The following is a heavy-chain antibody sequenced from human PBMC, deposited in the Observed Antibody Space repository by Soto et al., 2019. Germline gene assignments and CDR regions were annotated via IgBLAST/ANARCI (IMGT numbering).Heavy chain of an antibody. D-gene: IGHD2-2*01. J-gene: IGHJ5*02. V-gene: IGHV4-34*01. CDR2: INHSGST. CDR1: GGSFSGYY. Sequence: QVQLQQWGAGLLKPSETLSLTCAVYGGSFSGYYWSWIRQPPGKGLEWIGEINHSGSTNYNPSLKSRVTISVDTSKNQFSLKLSSVTAADTAVYYCARWGRGLPAAIALGLGHNWFDPWGQGTLVTVSS. CDR3: ARWGRGLPAAIALGLGHNWFDP.